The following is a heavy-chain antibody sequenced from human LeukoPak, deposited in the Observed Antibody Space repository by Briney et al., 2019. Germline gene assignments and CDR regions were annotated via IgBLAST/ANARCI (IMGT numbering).Heavy chain of an antibody. CDR2: INPNSGGT. CDR3: ARDRGATGTQWWFDP. D-gene: IGHD6-13*01. Sequence: ASVKVSCKASGYTFTGYYMHWVRQAPGQRLQWMGWINPNSGGTKYAQNFQGRVTMTRDTSISTVYMELSSLTSDDTAVYYCARDRGATGTQWWFDPWGQGTLVTVSS. V-gene: IGHV1-2*02. J-gene: IGHJ5*02. CDR1: GYTFTGYY.